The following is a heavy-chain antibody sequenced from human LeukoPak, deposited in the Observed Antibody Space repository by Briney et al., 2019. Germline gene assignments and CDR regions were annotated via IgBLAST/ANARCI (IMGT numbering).Heavy chain of an antibody. CDR3: ARVEYSSSWGGYYYYYYGMDV. CDR2: IYYSGST. Sequence: SETLSLTCTVSGGSISSSSYYWGWIRQPPGKGLEWIGSIYYSGSTYYNPSLKSRVTISVDTSKNQFSLKLSSVTAADTAVYYCARVEYSSSWGGYYYYYYGMDVWGQGTTVTVSS. D-gene: IGHD6-13*01. CDR1: GGSISSSSYY. V-gene: IGHV4-39*07. J-gene: IGHJ6*02.